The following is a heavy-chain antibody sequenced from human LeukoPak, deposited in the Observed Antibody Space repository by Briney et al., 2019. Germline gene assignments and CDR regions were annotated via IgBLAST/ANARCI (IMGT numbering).Heavy chain of an antibody. CDR2: ISHSGST. Sequence: SETLSLTCAVYGGSFSGYYWSWIRQPPGKGLEWIEEISHSGSTNYNPSLKSRVTISVDTSKNQFSLKLSSVTAADTAVYYCARGRGKGLLHYFDYWGQGTLVTVSS. V-gene: IGHV4-34*01. CDR1: GGSFSGYY. D-gene: IGHD2-21*02. J-gene: IGHJ4*02. CDR3: ARGRGKGLLHYFDY.